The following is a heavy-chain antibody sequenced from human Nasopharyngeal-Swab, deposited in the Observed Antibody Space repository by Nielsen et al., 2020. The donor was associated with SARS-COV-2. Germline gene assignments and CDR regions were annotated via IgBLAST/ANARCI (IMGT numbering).Heavy chain of an antibody. D-gene: IGHD2-2*01. Sequence: GESLKISCAASGFTFSSYAMHWVRQAPGKGLEWVAVISYDGSNKYNADSVKGRFTISRDNSKNTLYLQMNSLSAEDTAVYYCARDPHTSPYYYYYYMDVWGKGTTVTVSS. CDR3: ARDPHTSPYYYYYYMDV. V-gene: IGHV3-30-3*01. CDR2: ISYDGSNK. J-gene: IGHJ6*03. CDR1: GFTFSSYA.